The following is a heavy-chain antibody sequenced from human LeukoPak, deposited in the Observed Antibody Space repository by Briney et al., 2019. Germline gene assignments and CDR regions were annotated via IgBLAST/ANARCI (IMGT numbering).Heavy chain of an antibody. CDR2: IKQDGSEK. D-gene: IGHD3-3*01. CDR1: GFTFSTYW. Sequence: PGGSLRLSCAASGFTFSTYWMTWVRQAPGKGLEWVATIKQDGSEKYYVDSVKGRFIISRDTAKNSLYLEMNSLRAEDTAVYYCARDRNSDFWSGYYTNYFDSWGQGTLVTVSS. V-gene: IGHV3-7*01. J-gene: IGHJ4*02. CDR3: ARDRNSDFWSGYYTNYFDS.